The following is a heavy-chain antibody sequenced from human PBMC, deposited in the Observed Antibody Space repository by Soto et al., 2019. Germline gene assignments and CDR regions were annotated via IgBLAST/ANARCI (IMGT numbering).Heavy chain of an antibody. Sequence: SETLSLTCTVSGGSISSSSYYWGWIRQPPGKGLEWIGSIYYSGSTYYNPSLKSRVTISVDTSKNQFSLKLSSVTAADTAVYYCASRPYCSGGSCYFKGYYYYYYYMDVWGKGTTVTVSS. J-gene: IGHJ6*03. CDR3: ASRPYCSGGSCYFKGYYYYYYYMDV. CDR1: GGSISSSSYY. V-gene: IGHV4-39*01. D-gene: IGHD2-15*01. CDR2: IYYSGST.